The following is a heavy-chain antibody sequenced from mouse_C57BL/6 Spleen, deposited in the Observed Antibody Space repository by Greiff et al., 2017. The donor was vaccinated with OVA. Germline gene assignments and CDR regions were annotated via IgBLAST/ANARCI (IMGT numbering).Heavy chain of an antibody. D-gene: IGHD2-3*01. J-gene: IGHJ3*01. Sequence: QVQLQQPGAELVRPGSSVKLSCKASGYTFTSSWMPWVKQRPIQGLEWIGNIDPSDSETHYNQKFKDKATLTVDKSSSTAYMQLSSLTSEDSAVYYCAGLSRGFAYWGQGTLVTVSA. CDR1: GYTFTSSW. CDR2: IDPSDSET. CDR3: AGLSRGFAY. V-gene: IGHV1-52*01.